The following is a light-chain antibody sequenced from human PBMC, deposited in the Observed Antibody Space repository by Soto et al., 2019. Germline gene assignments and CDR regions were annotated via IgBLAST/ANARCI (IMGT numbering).Light chain of an antibody. CDR1: QDIRNY. Sequence: IQLTQSPSSLSASVGDRVTVTCRASQDIRNYLAWYQQKPGKAPKLLICDASTLYSGVPSRFSGSGSGTEFTLTISSLQPDDFATYYCQQYNSYLITFGQGTRLEI. CDR2: DAS. V-gene: IGKV1-9*01. J-gene: IGKJ5*01. CDR3: QQYNSYLIT.